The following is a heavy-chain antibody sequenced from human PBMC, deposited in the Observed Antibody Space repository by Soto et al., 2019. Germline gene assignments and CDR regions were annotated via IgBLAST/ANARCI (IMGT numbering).Heavy chain of an antibody. D-gene: IGHD5-12*01. J-gene: IGHJ6*02. CDR1: LYSFTSYW. V-gene: IGHV5-10-1*01. Sequence: PLKVSWQGSLYSFTSYWSSWVLHMPFKGLEWMGRIDPSDSYTNYSPSFQGHVTISADKSISTAYLQWSSLKASDTAMYYCAGRGYAASAYYYGMEVWGQGTTVTVSS. CDR3: AGRGYAASAYYYGMEV. CDR2: IDPSDSYT.